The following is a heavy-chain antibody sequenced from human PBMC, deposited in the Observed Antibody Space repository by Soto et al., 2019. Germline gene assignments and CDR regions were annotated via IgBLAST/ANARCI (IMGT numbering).Heavy chain of an antibody. CDR2: IWYDGSNK. CDR3: ARDSPSDSSSWYGQRVFGYYGMDV. V-gene: IGHV3-33*01. CDR1: GFTFSSYG. J-gene: IGHJ6*02. D-gene: IGHD6-13*01. Sequence: QVQLVESGGGVVQPGRSLRLSCAASGFTFSSYGMHWVRQAPGKGLEWVAVIWYDGSNKYYADSVKGRFTISRDNSKNTLYLQMNSLRAEDTAVYYCARDSPSDSSSWYGQRVFGYYGMDVWGQGTTVTVSS.